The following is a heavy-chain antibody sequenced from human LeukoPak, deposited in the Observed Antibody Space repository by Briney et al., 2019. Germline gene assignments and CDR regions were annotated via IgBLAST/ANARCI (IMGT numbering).Heavy chain of an antibody. CDR3: ARDLTHLSYSSSWYEGDY. D-gene: IGHD6-13*01. Sequence: GGSLRLSCAASGFTFSSYEMNWVRQAPGKGLEWVSYISSSGSTIYYADSVKGRFTISRDNAKNSLYLQMNSLRAEDTAVYYCARDLTHLSYSSSWYEGDYWGQGTLVTVSS. CDR1: GFTFSSYE. J-gene: IGHJ4*02. CDR2: ISSSGSTI. V-gene: IGHV3-48*03.